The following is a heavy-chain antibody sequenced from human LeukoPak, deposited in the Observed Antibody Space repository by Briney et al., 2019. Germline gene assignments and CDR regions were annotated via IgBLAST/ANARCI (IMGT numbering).Heavy chain of an antibody. J-gene: IGHJ2*01. CDR2: IYYSGST. Sequence: PSQTLSLTCNVSGGSISSGADYWSWIRQHPGKGLEWIGYIYYSGSTSYNPSLKSRVIISVDTSKNQFSLKLSSVTAADTAVYYCARIPPRGYFDLWGRGTLVTVSS. CDR1: GGSISSGADY. CDR3: ARIPPRGYFDL. V-gene: IGHV4-31*03.